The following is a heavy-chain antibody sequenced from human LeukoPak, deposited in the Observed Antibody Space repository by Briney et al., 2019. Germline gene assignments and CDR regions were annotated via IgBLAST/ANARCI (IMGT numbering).Heavy chain of an antibody. Sequence: RASETLSLTCAVYGGSFSGYYWSWIRQPPGKGLEWIGEINHSGSTNYNPSLKSRVTILVDTSKNQFSLKLSSVTAADTAVYYCARGPDVYSSSWYGGGMDVWGQGTTVTVSS. J-gene: IGHJ6*02. D-gene: IGHD6-13*01. V-gene: IGHV4-34*01. CDR1: GGSFSGYY. CDR2: INHSGST. CDR3: ARGPDVYSSSWYGGGMDV.